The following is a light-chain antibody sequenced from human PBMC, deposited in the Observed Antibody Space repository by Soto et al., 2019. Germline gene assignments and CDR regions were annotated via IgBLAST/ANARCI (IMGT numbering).Light chain of an antibody. CDR2: DDS. J-gene: IGLJ2*01. CDR1: NIGSKR. Sequence: SYELTQPPSVSVAPGQTARISCGGNNIGSKRVHWYQQKPGQAPVVIVYDDSGRPSGIPERFSGSNSGHTATLTISRVEAGDEAEYYCQVWNSDDDHVLFGGGTKLTVL. V-gene: IGLV3-21*02. CDR3: QVWNSDDDHVL.